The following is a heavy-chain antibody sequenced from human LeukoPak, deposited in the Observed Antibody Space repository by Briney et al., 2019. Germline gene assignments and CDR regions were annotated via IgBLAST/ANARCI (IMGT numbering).Heavy chain of an antibody. CDR3: ARVYWHDNGEYFQH. CDR1: GFTFSSHY. D-gene: IGHD3-16*01. V-gene: IGHV3-66*01. Sequence: GGSLRLSCAASGFTFSSHYMSWVRQAPGKGLECVLVIYSDDSTYSADSLKGRFTISRDISKNTLFLQMNSLRAEDTAVYYCARVYWHDNGEYFQHWGQGTLVTVSS. J-gene: IGHJ1*01. CDR2: IYSDDST.